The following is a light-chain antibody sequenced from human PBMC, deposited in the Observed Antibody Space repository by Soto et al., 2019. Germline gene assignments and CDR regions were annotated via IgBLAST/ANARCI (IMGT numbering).Light chain of an antibody. V-gene: IGLV2-14*03. CDR3: SSYTSTTTRV. CDR2: EVS. CDR1: SSEVGGYNY. J-gene: IGLJ1*01. Sequence: QSVLTQPASVSGSPGQSITISCTGTSSEVGGYNYVSWYQQHPGKGPKLMIYEVSNRPSGVSNRFSGSKSGNTATLTISGLQAEDEADYYCSSYTSTTTRVFGTGTKVTVL.